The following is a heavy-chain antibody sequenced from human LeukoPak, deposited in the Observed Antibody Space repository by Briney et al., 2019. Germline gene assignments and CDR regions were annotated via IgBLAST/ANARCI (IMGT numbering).Heavy chain of an antibody. J-gene: IGHJ3*02. D-gene: IGHD2-15*01. CDR2: ISGSGGST. CDR1: GFTFSSYA. CDR3: AKSDCSGGSCYSGDAFDI. Sequence: GGSLRLSCAASGFTFSSYAMSWVRQAPGKGLEWVSAISGSGGSTYYADSVKGRFTISRDNSKNTLYLQMNSLRAEDTAVYYCAKSDCSGGSCYSGDAFDIWGQGTMVTVSS. V-gene: IGHV3-23*01.